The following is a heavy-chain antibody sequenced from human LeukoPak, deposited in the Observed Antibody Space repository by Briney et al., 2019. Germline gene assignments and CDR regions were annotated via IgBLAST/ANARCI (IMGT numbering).Heavy chain of an antibody. D-gene: IGHD3-22*01. CDR1: GYTFTSYY. CDR2: INPSDGST. CDR3: ATDGRSYDSSAYYYFDY. V-gene: IGHV1-46*01. Sequence: GASVKVSCKASGYTFTSYYMHWVRQAPGQGLDWMGIINPSDGSTTYAQKFQGRVTMTRDTSTSTVYMELSSLRSEDTAAYYCATDGRSYDSSAYYYFDYWGQGTLVSVST. J-gene: IGHJ4*02.